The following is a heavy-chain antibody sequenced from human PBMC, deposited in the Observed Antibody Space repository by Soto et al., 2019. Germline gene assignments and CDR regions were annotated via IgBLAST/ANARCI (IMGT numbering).Heavy chain of an antibody. CDR2: IWYDGSNK. CDR1: GFTFSSYG. J-gene: IGHJ4*02. D-gene: IGHD3-10*01. Sequence: GGSLRLSCAASGFTFSSYGMHWVRQAPGKGLEWVAVIWYDGSNKYIADSVKGRFTISRDNSKNTLYLQMNSLRAEDTAVYYCARGCYGSGSYYKSPNPEPIDYWGQGTLVTVSS. V-gene: IGHV3-33*01. CDR3: ARGCYGSGSYYKSPNPEPIDY.